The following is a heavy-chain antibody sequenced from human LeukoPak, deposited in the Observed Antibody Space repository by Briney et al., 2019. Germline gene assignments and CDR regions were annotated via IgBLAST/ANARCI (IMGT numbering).Heavy chain of an antibody. CDR1: GFTFSSYN. D-gene: IGHD3-16*01. CDR2: IDQSGGRN. CDR3: ARDVEGGTFDI. Sequence: GGSLRLSCAASGFTFSSYNMNWVRQAPGRGLEWVANIDQSGGRNNYVDSVKGRFTISRDNAKNSLFLETSSLRADDTAVYFCARDVEGGTFDIWGQGTTVTVSS. J-gene: IGHJ3*02. V-gene: IGHV3-7*05.